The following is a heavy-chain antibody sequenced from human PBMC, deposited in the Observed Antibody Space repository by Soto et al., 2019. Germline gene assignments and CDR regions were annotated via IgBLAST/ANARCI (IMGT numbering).Heavy chain of an antibody. Sequence: ESGGGSVQPGGSLRLSCTASEFSFSDYDMHWVRQGSGKGLEWVATIGAARDPYYTGSVKCRFTISIENASNSMFLPMNSVEVGDTAVYYCARDFSCRLPRRADYYYALDVWGQVTMVTVSS. CDR3: ARDFSCRLPRRADYYYALDV. D-gene: IGHD2-15*01. CDR2: IGAARDP. V-gene: IGHV3-13*05. CDR1: EFSFSDYD. J-gene: IGHJ6*02.